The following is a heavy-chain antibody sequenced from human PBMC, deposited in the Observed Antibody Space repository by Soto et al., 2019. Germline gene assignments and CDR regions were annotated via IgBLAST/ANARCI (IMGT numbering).Heavy chain of an antibody. CDR3: ARDTRRYCSSTSCYAPGH. D-gene: IGHD2-2*01. J-gene: IGHJ4*02. CDR1: GYTFTSYY. CDR2: INPSGGST. V-gene: IGHV1-46*01. Sequence: GASVKVSCKASGYTFTSYYMHWVRQAPGQGLEWMGIINPSGGSTSYAQKFQGRVTMTRDTSTSKVYMELSSLRSEDTAVYYCARDTRRYCSSTSCYAPGHWGQGTLVTVSS.